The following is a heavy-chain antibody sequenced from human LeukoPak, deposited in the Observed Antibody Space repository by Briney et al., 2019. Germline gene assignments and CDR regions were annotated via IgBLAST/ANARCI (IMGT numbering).Heavy chain of an antibody. J-gene: IGHJ6*03. CDR3: ARGLPGIAAAGTSRYYYYYYMDV. CDR1: GGSFSGYY. V-gene: IGHV4-34*01. Sequence: PSETLSLTCAVYGGSFSGYYWSWIRQPPGKGLVWIGEINHSGSTNYNPSLKSRVTISVDTSKNQFSLKLSSVTAADTAVYYCARGLPGIAAAGTSRYYYYYYMDVWGKGTTVTVSS. D-gene: IGHD6-13*01. CDR2: INHSGST.